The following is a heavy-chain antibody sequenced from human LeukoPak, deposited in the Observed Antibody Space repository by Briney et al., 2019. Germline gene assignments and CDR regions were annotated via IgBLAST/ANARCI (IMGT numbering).Heavy chain of an antibody. V-gene: IGHV1-69*13. CDR1: GGTFSSYA. Sequence: SVKVSCKASGGTFSSYAISWVRQAPGQGLEWMGGIIPIFGTASYAQKFQGRVTITADESTSTAYMELSSLRSEDTAVYYCARAPYYYDSSGYYRWFDPWGQGTLVTVSS. J-gene: IGHJ5*02. CDR3: ARAPYYYDSSGYYRWFDP. CDR2: IIPIFGTA. D-gene: IGHD3-22*01.